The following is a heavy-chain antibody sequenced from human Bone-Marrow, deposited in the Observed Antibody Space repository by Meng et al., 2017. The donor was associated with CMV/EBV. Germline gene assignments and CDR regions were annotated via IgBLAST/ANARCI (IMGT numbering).Heavy chain of an antibody. CDR1: GFTFSSYW. CDR2: IKQDGSEK. Sequence: GGSLRLSCAASGFTFSSYWMSWVRQAPGKGLEWVANIKQDGSEKYYVDSVKGRFTISRDNAKNSLYLQMNSLRAEDTAVYYCARDREYYDSSGYYRFDYWGQGTLVTVYS. D-gene: IGHD3-22*01. V-gene: IGHV3-7*01. J-gene: IGHJ4*02. CDR3: ARDREYYDSSGYYRFDY.